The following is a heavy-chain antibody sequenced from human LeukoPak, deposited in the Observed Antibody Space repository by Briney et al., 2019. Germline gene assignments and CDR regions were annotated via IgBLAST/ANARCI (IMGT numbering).Heavy chain of an antibody. CDR3: ATTPDRGSGISPTLYYYYGMDV. V-gene: IGHV3-53*01. CDR2: IYSGGST. Sequence: PGGSLRLSCAASGFTVSSNYMSWVRQAPGKGLEWVSVIYSGGSTYYADSVKGRFTISRDNSKNTLYLQMNSLRAEDTAVYYCATTPDRGSGISPTLYYYYGMDVWGQGTTVTVSS. J-gene: IGHJ6*02. CDR1: GFTVSSNY. D-gene: IGHD3-10*01.